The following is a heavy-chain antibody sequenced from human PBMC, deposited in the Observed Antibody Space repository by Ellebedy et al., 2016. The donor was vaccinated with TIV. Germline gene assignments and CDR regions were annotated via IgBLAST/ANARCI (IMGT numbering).Heavy chain of an antibody. Sequence: ESLKISCVASGFTFSSYWMSWVRQAPGKGLEWIGEINHSGSTNYNPSLKSRVTISVDTSKNQFSLKLSSVTAADTAVYYCARLRADIVVVRTDYGMDVWGQGTTVTVSS. V-gene: IGHV4-34*01. J-gene: IGHJ6*02. CDR1: GFTFSSYW. CDR2: INHSGST. D-gene: IGHD2-2*01. CDR3: ARLRADIVVVRTDYGMDV.